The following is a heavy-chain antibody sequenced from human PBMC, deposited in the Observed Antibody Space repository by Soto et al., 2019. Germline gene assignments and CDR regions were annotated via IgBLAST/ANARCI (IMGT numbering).Heavy chain of an antibody. D-gene: IGHD6-13*01. J-gene: IGHJ3*02. CDR1: GFTFSSYA. V-gene: IGHV3-30-3*01. Sequence: HPGGSLILSCAASGFTFSSYAMHWVRQAPGKGLEWVAVISYDGSNKYYADSVKGRSTISRDNSKNTLYLQMNSLRAEDTAVYYCARGRGRRSSSWTDAFDIRGQGTMVTVSS. CDR2: ISYDGSNK. CDR3: ARGRGRRSSSWTDAFDI.